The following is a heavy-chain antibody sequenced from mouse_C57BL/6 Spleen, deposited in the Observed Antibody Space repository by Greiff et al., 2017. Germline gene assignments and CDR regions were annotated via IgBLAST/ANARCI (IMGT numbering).Heavy chain of an antibody. Sequence: QVQLQQSGAELVRPGASVKLSCKASGYTFTDYYINWVKQRPGQGLEWIARIYPGSGNTYYNEKFKGKATLTAEKSSSTAYMQLSSLTSEDSAVYFCARFEGHYWGQGTTLTVSS. J-gene: IGHJ2*01. V-gene: IGHV1-76*01. CDR3: ARFEGHY. D-gene: IGHD3-3*01. CDR1: GYTFTDYY. CDR2: IYPGSGNT.